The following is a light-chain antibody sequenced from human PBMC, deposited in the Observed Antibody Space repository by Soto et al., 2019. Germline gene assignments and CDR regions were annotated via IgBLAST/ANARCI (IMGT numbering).Light chain of an antibody. Sequence: ETVMTQSPGTLSVSPGERATLSCWASQSVSSNLAWYQQKPGQAPRLLIYDASTRATGIPARFSGSGSGTEFTLIISSLQSEDFAFYYCQQHNDWPLTFGQGTKLEIK. CDR2: DAS. CDR1: QSVSSN. CDR3: QQHNDWPLT. J-gene: IGKJ2*01. V-gene: IGKV3-15*01.